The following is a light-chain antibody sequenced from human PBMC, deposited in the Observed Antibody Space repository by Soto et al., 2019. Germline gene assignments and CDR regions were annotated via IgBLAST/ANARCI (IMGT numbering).Light chain of an antibody. J-gene: IGKJ2*01. Sequence: EIVLTQSPATLSLSPGERATLSCRASQSVSSSYLAWYQQKPGQAPMLLIDGASSSATAIPDRFSGSGSGTDFTLTISRLEPEDFAVYYCQQYGSSQYTFGQGTKLEIK. CDR2: GAS. CDR1: QSVSSSY. CDR3: QQYGSSQYT. V-gene: IGKV3-20*01.